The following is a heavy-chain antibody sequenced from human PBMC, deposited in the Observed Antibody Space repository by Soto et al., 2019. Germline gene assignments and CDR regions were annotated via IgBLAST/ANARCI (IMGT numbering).Heavy chain of an antibody. J-gene: IGHJ4*02. Sequence: EVQVLESGGGLVQPGGSLRLSCVISRLTFSNYALNWVRQAPGKGLEWVSSISGSGDTTYYADSVKGRFTISRDNSKNTRYLQMNSLRVVDTALYYCAKADYSYSWAPGDYWGQGTLVTVSS. CDR2: ISGSGDTT. V-gene: IGHV3-23*01. CDR3: AKADYSYSWAPGDY. D-gene: IGHD6-13*01. CDR1: RLTFSNYA.